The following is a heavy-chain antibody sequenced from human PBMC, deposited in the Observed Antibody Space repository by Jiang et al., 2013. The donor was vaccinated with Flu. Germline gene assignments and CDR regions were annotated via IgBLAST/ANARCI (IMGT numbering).Heavy chain of an antibody. CDR3: TTHTHPPLGRAMITFGGPPADY. V-gene: IGHV3-15*01. CDR2: IKSKTDGGTT. J-gene: IGHJ4*02. CDR1: GFTFSNAW. D-gene: IGHD3-16*01. Sequence: VQLLESGGGLVKPGGSLRLSCAASGFTFSNAWMSWVRQAPGKGLEWVGRIKSKTDGGTTDYAAPVKGRFTISRDDSKNTLYLQMNSLKTEDTAVYYCTTHTHPPLGRAMITFGGPPADYWGQGTLVTVSS.